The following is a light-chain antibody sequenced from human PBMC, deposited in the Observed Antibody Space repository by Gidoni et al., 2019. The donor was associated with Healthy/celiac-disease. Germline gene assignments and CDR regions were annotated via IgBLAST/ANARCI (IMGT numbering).Light chain of an antibody. Sequence: DIQMTQSPSSLSASVGDRVTITCQASQDISNYLNWYQQKPGKAPKLLIYDASNLETGVPSRFSGSGSGTDFTFTISSLQPEYIATYYCQQYDNPLTTFGGGTKVEIK. CDR1: QDISNY. J-gene: IGKJ4*01. CDR3: QQYDNPLTT. V-gene: IGKV1-33*01. CDR2: DAS.